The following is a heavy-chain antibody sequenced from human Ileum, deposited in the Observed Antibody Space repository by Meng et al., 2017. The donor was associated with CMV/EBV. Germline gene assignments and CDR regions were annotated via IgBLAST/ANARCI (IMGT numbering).Heavy chain of an antibody. D-gene: IGHD6-13*01. CDR1: GFTVISNY. Sequence: GESLKISCAASGFTVISNYMSWVRQAPGKGLEWVSLIFSDGNTYYADSVRGRFTISRDISKNTLYLQMNSLRAEDTAVYYCARDLGGQPRAFDIWGQGTRVTCSS. J-gene: IGHJ3*02. V-gene: IGHV3-66*02. CDR2: IFSDGNT. CDR3: ARDLGGQPRAFDI.